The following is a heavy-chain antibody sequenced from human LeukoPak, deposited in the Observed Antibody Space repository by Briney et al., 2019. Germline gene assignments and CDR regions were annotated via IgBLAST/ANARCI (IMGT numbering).Heavy chain of an antibody. Sequence: GGSLRLSCAASGFTVSSIHMVWVRQAPGKGLEWVAVILHDGSNIYYADSVKGRFTISRDNSKNTLYLQMNSLRADDTAVYYCARHLYFSGWLFFDYWGQGTLVTVSS. CDR3: ARHLYFSGWLFFDY. CDR2: ILHDGSNI. J-gene: IGHJ4*02. CDR1: GFTVSSIH. D-gene: IGHD6-19*01. V-gene: IGHV3-33*08.